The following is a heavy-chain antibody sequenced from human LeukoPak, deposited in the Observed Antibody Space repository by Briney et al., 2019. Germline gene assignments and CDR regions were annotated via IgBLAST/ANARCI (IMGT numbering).Heavy chain of an antibody. CDR2: ISSSSSTI. Sequence: GGSLRLSCAASVFTFSTYNMNWVRQAPGKGLEWVSDISSSSSTIYYADSVKGRFTISRDNAKNSLYLEMNSLRAEDTAVYYCARTYYDFWSGYYSHEGNPFDYWGQGTLVTVSS. J-gene: IGHJ4*02. CDR1: VFTFSTYN. V-gene: IGHV3-48*01. CDR3: ARTYYDFWSGYYSHEGNPFDY. D-gene: IGHD3-3*01.